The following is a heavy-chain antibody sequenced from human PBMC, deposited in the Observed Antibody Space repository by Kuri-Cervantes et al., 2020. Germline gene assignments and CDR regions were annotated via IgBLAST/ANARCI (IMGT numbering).Heavy chain of an antibody. V-gene: IGHV4-39*01. CDR2: IFYSGST. CDR3: ARRPQNWPIDY. D-gene: IGHD2/OR15-2a*01. Sequence: SETLSLTCTVSGGSISNYYWGWIRQPPGKGLEWIASIFYSGSTYYNPSLKSRVTISADTSKNQFSLKLSFVTATDTAVYFCARRPQNWPIDYWGQGTLVTVSS. CDR1: GGSISNYY. J-gene: IGHJ4*02.